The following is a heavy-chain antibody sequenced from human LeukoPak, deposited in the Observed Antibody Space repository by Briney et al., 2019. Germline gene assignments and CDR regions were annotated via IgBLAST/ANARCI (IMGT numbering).Heavy chain of an antibody. J-gene: IGHJ4*02. CDR2: IIPIFGTT. CDR3: ARVDLLTGYYFFDY. V-gene: IGHV1-69*06. CDR1: GGTFSTYA. D-gene: IGHD3-9*01. Sequence: GSSVTVSCKASGGTFSTYAITWVRQAPGQGLEWMGGIIPIFGTTNSAQKFQGRVTITADKSTSTAYMELGSLGSDETAVYYCARVDLLTGYYFFDYWGQGTLVTVSS.